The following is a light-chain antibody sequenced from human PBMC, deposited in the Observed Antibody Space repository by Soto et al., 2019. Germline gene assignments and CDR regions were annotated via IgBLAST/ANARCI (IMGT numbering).Light chain of an antibody. CDR2: AAS. CDR1: QSIRSSY. CDR3: HCHDFGNSAVYS. Sequence: IVLTQSPGTLSLSPVESATLSCRASQSIRSSYVAWYQQKPGQAPRLLIYAASARATGLPDRFSGSGSGTHFNLTISRLEPEDFAMYYWHCHDFGNSAVYSFGKGTKLEI. J-gene: IGKJ2*01. V-gene: IGKV3-20*01.